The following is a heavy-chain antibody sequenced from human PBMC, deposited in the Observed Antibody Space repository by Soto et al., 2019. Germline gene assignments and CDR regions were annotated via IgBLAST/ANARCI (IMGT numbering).Heavy chain of an antibody. Sequence: GGSLRLSCAASGFTFSSYGMHWVRQAPGKGLEWVAVISYDGSNKYYADSVKGRFTISRDNSKNTLYLQMNSLRAEDTAVYYCANSLGYCSGGSCHPFDYWGQGTLVTVSS. J-gene: IGHJ4*02. CDR3: ANSLGYCSGGSCHPFDY. CDR1: GFTFSSYG. D-gene: IGHD2-15*01. V-gene: IGHV3-30*18. CDR2: ISYDGSNK.